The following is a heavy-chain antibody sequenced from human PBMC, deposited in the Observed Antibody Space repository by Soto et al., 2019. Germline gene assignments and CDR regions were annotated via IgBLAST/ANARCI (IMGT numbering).Heavy chain of an antibody. CDR2: ISAYNGNT. CDR3: AMSLRYFDWLDYYFDY. D-gene: IGHD3-9*01. J-gene: IGHJ4*02. CDR1: GYTFTSYG. Sequence: QVPLVQSGAEVKKPGASVKVSCKASGYTFTSYGISWVRQAPGQGLEWMGWISAYNGNTNYAQKLQGRVTMTTDTSTSTAYMELRSLRSDDTAVYYCAMSLRYFDWLDYYFDYWGQGTLVTVSS. V-gene: IGHV1-18*01.